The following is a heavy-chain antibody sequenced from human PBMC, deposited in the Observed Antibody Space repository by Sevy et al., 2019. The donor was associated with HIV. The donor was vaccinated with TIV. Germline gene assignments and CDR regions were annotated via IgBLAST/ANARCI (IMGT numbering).Heavy chain of an antibody. CDR3: ARHKTAMENIDY. Sequence: GGSLRLSCAVSGFLFRNYGMHWVRHAPGKGLEWVAVIWYDGSNKNYADSVKGRFTISRDNSKNMLYLEMDSLGVEDTAVYYCARHKTAMENIDYWGQGTLVTVSS. CDR2: IWYDGSNK. V-gene: IGHV3-33*01. D-gene: IGHD5-18*01. J-gene: IGHJ4*02. CDR1: GFLFRNYG.